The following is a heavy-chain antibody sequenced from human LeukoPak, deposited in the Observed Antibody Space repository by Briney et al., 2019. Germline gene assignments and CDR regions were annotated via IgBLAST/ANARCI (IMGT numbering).Heavy chain of an antibody. CDR3: ARCRQDDITYFDY. CDR1: GFTFSNAW. V-gene: IGHV3-48*02. J-gene: IGHJ4*02. CDR2: ISSSGATI. Sequence: PGGSLRLSCAASGFTFSNAWMSWVRQAPGKGLEWVSYISSSGATIYYADSVKGRFTISRDNAQNSLYLQMNSLRDEDTAVYYCARCRQDDITYFDYWGQGTLVTVSS. D-gene: IGHD3-9*01.